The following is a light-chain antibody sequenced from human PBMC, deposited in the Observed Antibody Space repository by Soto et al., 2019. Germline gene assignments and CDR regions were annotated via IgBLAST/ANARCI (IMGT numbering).Light chain of an antibody. J-gene: IGLJ1*01. CDR3: TSSTSDSLYV. V-gene: IGLV2-14*01. Sequence: QSALTQPASVSGSPGQSITISCTGTSSDFGGYSYVSWYQQYPGKVPKLLIYNVSNRPSGVSNRFSGSKSGSTASLTISGLQAEDEADYFCTSSTSDSLYVFGTGTKVTVL. CDR2: NVS. CDR1: SSDFGGYSY.